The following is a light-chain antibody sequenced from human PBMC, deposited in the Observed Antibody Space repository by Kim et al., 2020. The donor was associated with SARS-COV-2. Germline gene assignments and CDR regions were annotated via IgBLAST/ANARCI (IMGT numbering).Light chain of an antibody. CDR2: GAS. J-gene: IGKJ1*01. CDR1: QDIANS. Sequence: ASVGDRVTITCRASQDIANSLAGYQQKPGTVPKVLIYGASTLQSGVPSRFSGSGSGTQFTLTIGSLQTEDVATYYCQKYNSAPWTFGPGTKVDIK. CDR3: QKYNSAPWT. V-gene: IGKV1-27*01.